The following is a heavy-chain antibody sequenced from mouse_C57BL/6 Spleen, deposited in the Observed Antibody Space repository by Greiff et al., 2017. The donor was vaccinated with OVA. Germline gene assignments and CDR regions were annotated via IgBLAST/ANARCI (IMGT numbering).Heavy chain of an antibody. CDR2: ISSGSSTI. Sequence: EVQRVESGGGLVKPGGSLKLSCAASGFTFSDYGMHWVRQAPEKGLEWVAYISSGSSTIYYADTVKGRFTISRDNAKNTLFLQMTSLRSEDTAMYYCAREIHYYSNLYYYAMDYWGQGTSLTVSS. CDR1: GFTFSDYG. CDR3: AREIHYYSNLYYYAMDY. D-gene: IGHD2-5*01. V-gene: IGHV5-17*01. J-gene: IGHJ4*01.